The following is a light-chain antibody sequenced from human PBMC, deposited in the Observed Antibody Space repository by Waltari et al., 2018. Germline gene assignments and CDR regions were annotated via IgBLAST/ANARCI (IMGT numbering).Light chain of an antibody. V-gene: IGKV3-15*01. J-gene: IGKJ2*01. Sequence: EIVMTQSPATLSVSPGERATFSCRASQSISDNLAWYQQKPGQAPRRLIFRASTRATDIRARFSGSGSGTEFTLTISSLQSEEFAVYYCQQYRDTPYTFGQGTNLEI. CDR2: RAS. CDR1: QSISDN. CDR3: QQYRDTPYT.